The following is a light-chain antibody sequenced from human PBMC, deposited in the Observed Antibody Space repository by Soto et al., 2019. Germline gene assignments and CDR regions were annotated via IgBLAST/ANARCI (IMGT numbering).Light chain of an antibody. Sequence: AIQLTQSPSSLSPSVGDRVTITCRASQGISNALAWYQQKPGKPPKLLIYDASSLDGGVPSRFSGSGSGTDFTLTISSLQPEDFEVYYCQQFDSFPYTFGQGTKLEIK. CDR2: DAS. CDR1: QGISNA. V-gene: IGKV1-13*02. CDR3: QQFDSFPYT. J-gene: IGKJ2*01.